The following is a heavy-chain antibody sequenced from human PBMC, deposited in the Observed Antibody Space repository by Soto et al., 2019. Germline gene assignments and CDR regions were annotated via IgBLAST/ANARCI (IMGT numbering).Heavy chain of an antibody. CDR3: ARERLDSSWYEGDDAFDI. Sequence: TSETLSLTCTVSGGSISSYYWIWIRQPPGKGLEWIGYIYYSGSTNYNPSLKSRVTISVDTSKNQFSLKLSSVTAADTAVYYCARERLDSSWYEGDDAFDIWGQGTMVTVSS. CDR1: GGSISSYY. J-gene: IGHJ3*02. CDR2: IYYSGST. D-gene: IGHD6-13*01. V-gene: IGHV4-59*01.